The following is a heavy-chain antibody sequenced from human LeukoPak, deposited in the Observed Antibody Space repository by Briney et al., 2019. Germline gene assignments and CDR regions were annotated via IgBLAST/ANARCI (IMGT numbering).Heavy chain of an antibody. Sequence: GGSLRLSCAASGFTFSSYDMHWVRQATGEGLEWVSAIGTAGDTYYPGSVKGRFTISRENAKNSLYLQMNSLRAGDTAVYYCARGVRQWLDNNWFDPWGQGTLVTVSS. V-gene: IGHV3-13*01. CDR2: IGTAGDT. CDR3: ARGVRQWLDNNWFDP. CDR1: GFTFSSYD. D-gene: IGHD6-19*01. J-gene: IGHJ5*02.